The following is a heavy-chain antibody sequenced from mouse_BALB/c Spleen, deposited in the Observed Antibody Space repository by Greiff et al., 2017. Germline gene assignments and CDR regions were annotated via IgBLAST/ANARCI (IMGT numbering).Heavy chain of an antibody. J-gene: IGHJ3*01. CDR1: GYTFTDYN. V-gene: IGHV1-18*01. Sequence: EVQGVESGPELVKPGASVKIPCKASGYTFTDYNMDWVKQSHGKSLEWIGDINPNNGGTIYNQKFKGKATLTVDKSSSTAYMELRSLTSEDTAVYYCARKGDRYDEGAWFAYWGQGTLVTVSA. CDR3: ARKGDRYDEGAWFAY. D-gene: IGHD2-14*01. CDR2: INPNNGGT.